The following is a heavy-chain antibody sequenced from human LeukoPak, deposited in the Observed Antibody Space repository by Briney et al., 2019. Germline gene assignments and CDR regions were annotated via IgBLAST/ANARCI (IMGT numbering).Heavy chain of an antibody. Sequence: AASVKVSCKASGGTFSSYAISWVRQAPGQGLEWMGRIIPILGIANYAQKFQGRVTITADKSTSTAYMELSSLRSEDTAVYYCARVSGSSDWFDPWGQGTLVTVSS. V-gene: IGHV1-69*04. CDR2: IIPILGIA. CDR3: ARVSGSSDWFDP. CDR1: GGTFSSYA. D-gene: IGHD1-26*01. J-gene: IGHJ5*02.